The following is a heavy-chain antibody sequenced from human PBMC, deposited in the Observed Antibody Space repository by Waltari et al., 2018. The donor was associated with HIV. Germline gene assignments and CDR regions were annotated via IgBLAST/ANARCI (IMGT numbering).Heavy chain of an antibody. Sequence: QVQLVESGAEVKKPGASLKVSCTASGYAFTAFYIHWVRQAPGQGLEWVGWINPKTGDTNFAQKFQGRVTMTRDTSISTAYMELSRLTSDDTAVYYCARDPSYGFGENDYWGQGTLFTVSS. CDR1: GYAFTAFY. CDR3: ARDPSYGFGENDY. D-gene: IGHD3-10*01. J-gene: IGHJ4*02. CDR2: INPKTGDT. V-gene: IGHV1-2*02.